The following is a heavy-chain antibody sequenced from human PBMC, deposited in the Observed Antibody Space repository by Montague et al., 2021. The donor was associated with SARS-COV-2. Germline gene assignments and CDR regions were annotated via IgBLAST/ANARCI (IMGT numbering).Heavy chain of an antibody. Sequence: SLRLSCAASGFTFSTYAMNWVRQAPGKGLEWVSGISGSGGGTFYADSVKGQFTISRGNSKNTLYLQMNSLRAEDTAVYFCAKGSLPGDFVFHYWGQGTLVTVSS. D-gene: IGHD4-17*01. CDR2: ISGSGGGT. J-gene: IGHJ4*02. CDR1: GFTFSTYA. V-gene: IGHV3-23*01. CDR3: AKGSLPGDFVFHY.